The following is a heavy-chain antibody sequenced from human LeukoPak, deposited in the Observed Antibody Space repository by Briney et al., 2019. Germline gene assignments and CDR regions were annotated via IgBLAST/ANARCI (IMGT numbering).Heavy chain of an antibody. CDR1: GGSFSGYY. CDR2: INHSGST. CDR3: ARGQQLVRKGFDP. V-gene: IGHV4-34*01. D-gene: IGHD6-13*01. Sequence: SETLSLTCAVYGGSFSGYYWRWIRQPPGKGLEWIGEINHSGSTNYNPSLKSRVTISVDTSKNQFSLKLSSVTAADTAVYYCARGQQLVRKGFDPWGQGTLVTVSS. J-gene: IGHJ5*02.